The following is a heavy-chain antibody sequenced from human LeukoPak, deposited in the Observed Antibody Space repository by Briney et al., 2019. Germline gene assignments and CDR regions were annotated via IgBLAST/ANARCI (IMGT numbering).Heavy chain of an antibody. CDR2: MNPNSGNT. Sequence: APVKVSCKAAGHPFTSYDINWVRQATGQRREWRGWMNPNSGNTGYAQKFQGRVTMTRNTSISTAYMELSSLRSEDTAVYYCARGQAFGWFDPWGQGTLVTVSS. J-gene: IGHJ5*02. D-gene: IGHD3-16*01. CDR1: GHPFTSYD. CDR3: ARGQAFGWFDP. V-gene: IGHV1-8*01.